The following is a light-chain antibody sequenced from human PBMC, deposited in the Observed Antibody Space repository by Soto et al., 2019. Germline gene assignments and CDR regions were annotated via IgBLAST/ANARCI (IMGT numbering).Light chain of an antibody. CDR3: QQRSNWPIT. J-gene: IGKJ5*01. CDR2: DAS. Sequence: EIVLTQSPATLSLSPGDRATLSCRASQSVSSYVAWYQQKPGQAPRVLIYDASNRATGIPARFSGSGSGTDFTLTISSLEPEDSAVYYCQQRSNWPITFGQGTRLEIK. V-gene: IGKV3-11*01. CDR1: QSVSSY.